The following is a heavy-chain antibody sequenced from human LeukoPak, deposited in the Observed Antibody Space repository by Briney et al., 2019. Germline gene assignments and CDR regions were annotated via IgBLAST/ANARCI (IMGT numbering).Heavy chain of an antibody. CDR2: ISYDGSNK. D-gene: IGHD3-22*01. CDR1: GFTFSSYA. V-gene: IGHV3-30-3*01. J-gene: IGHJ4*02. Sequence: GGSLRLSCAASGFTFSSYAMHWVRQAPGKGLEWVAVISYDGSNKYYADSVKGRFTISRDNAKNSLYLQMNSLRAEDTAVYYCARDINYYYDSSGYYFDYWGQGTLVTVSS. CDR3: ARDINYYYDSSGYYFDY.